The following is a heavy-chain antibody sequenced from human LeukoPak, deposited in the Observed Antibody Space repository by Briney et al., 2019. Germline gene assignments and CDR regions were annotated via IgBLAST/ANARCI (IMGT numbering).Heavy chain of an antibody. D-gene: IGHD3-9*01. CDR3: ASGGNPLRYFDWLSHYFDY. Sequence: GASVKVSCKASGYTFINYDINWVRQASGQGLEWMGWMNPNSGNTGYGLKFQGRVTMTRSTSMTTAYMELSSLRSEDTAVYYCASGGNPLRYFDWLSHYFDYWGRGTLVTVSS. CDR1: GYTFINYD. V-gene: IGHV1-8*01. CDR2: MNPNSGNT. J-gene: IGHJ4*02.